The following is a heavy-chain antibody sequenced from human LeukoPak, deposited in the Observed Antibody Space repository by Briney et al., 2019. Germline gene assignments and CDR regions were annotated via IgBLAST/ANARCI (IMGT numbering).Heavy chain of an antibody. CDR3: ARDIAAAGTDAFDI. Sequence: ASVTVSCKASGYTFTGYYMHWVRQAPGQGLEGMGWINPNSGGTNYAQKFQGRVTMTRDTSISTAYMELSRLRSDDTAVYYCARDIAAAGTDAFDIWGQGTMVTVSS. V-gene: IGHV1-2*02. CDR1: GYTFTGYY. D-gene: IGHD6-13*01. CDR2: INPNSGGT. J-gene: IGHJ3*02.